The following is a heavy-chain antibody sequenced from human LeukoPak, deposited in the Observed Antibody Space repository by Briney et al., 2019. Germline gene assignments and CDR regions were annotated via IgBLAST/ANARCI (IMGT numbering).Heavy chain of an antibody. CDR1: GFSFGDYA. CDR3: ARHGDFWSGYYVDY. D-gene: IGHD3-3*01. CDR2: ITSSSRTM. V-gene: IGHV3-48*01. Sequence: PGRSLRLSCTASGFSFGDYAMTWVRQAPGKGLEWVSYITSSSRTMYYADSVKGRFSISRDNAKNSLYLQMNSLRADDTAVYYCARHGDFWSGYYVDYWGQGILVTVSS. J-gene: IGHJ4*02.